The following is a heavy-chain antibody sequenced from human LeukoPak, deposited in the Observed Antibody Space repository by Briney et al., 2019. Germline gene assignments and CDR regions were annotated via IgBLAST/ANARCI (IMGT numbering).Heavy chain of an antibody. J-gene: IGHJ5*02. CDR3: ARALSIVETGGDNWFDP. Sequence: GGSLRLSCAASGFTFSTYFLHWVRQAPGKGLEWVATISYDGSKKYYVDSVKGRFTISRDNSENTLHLQMNSLRGDDTAVYHCARALSIVETGGDNWFDPWGQGTLVTVSS. V-gene: IGHV3-30-3*01. D-gene: IGHD1-26*01. CDR2: ISYDGSKK. CDR1: GFTFSTYF.